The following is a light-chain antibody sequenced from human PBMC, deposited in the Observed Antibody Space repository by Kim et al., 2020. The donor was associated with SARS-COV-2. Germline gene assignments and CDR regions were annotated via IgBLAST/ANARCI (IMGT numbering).Light chain of an antibody. V-gene: IGKV3-20*01. J-gene: IGKJ4*01. CDR1: QSVSSNY. CDR3: QHYGTSPLT. CDR2: GAS. Sequence: PGERATVSCRASQSVSSNYLAWYQQKPGQAPRLLIYGASSRATGIPDRFSGSGSETDFILTISRLDPEDFAVYYCQHYGTSPLTFGGGTKVDSK.